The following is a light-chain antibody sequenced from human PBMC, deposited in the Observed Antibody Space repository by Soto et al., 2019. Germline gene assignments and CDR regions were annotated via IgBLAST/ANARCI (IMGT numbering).Light chain of an antibody. V-gene: IGKV3-20*01. Sequence: EIVLTQSPGTLSLSPGEGATLSCRASQTISNTYLAWYQQKPGQAPRLLIYGASRRATGIPDRFSGSGSGTDFTLTISGLEPEDFAVYYCQSYGRTVFTFGPGTKVDI. CDR1: QTISNTY. CDR2: GAS. CDR3: QSYGRTVFT. J-gene: IGKJ3*01.